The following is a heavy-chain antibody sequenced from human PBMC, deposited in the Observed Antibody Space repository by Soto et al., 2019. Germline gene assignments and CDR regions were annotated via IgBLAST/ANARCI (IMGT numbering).Heavy chain of an antibody. CDR1: RFTFNSYT. Sequence: GGPLRLSGGTSRFTFNSYTKHWVRQAPGKGLEWVAVISYDGSNKYYADSVKGRFTISRDNSKNTLYLQMNSLRAEDTAVYYCARDPDYYDSSGYHDYWGQGTLVTVSS. CDR3: ARDPDYYDSSGYHDY. CDR2: ISYDGSNK. D-gene: IGHD3-22*01. J-gene: IGHJ4*02. V-gene: IGHV3-30-3*01.